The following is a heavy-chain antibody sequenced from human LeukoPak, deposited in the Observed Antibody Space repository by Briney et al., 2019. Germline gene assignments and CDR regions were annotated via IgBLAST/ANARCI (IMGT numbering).Heavy chain of an antibody. J-gene: IGHJ5*02. CDR2: INHSGST. CDR3: ARVWYYYDSSGLNWFDP. CDR1: GFTVSSNY. Sequence: GSLRLSCAASGFTVSSNYMSWIRQPPGKGLEWIGEINHSGSTNYNPSLKSRVTISVDTSKNQFSLKLSSVTAADTAVYYCARVWYYYDSSGLNWFDPWGQGTLVTVSS. D-gene: IGHD3-22*01. V-gene: IGHV4-34*01.